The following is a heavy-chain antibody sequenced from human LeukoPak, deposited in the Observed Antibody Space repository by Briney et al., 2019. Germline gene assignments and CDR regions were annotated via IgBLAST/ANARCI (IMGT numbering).Heavy chain of an antibody. V-gene: IGHV4-59*01. CDR2: IYYSGST. J-gene: IGHJ5*02. CDR3: ARTTAENWFDP. D-gene: IGHD4-17*01. Sequence: NSSETLSLTCTVSGGSISSYYWSWIRQPPGKGLEWIGYIYYSGSTNYNPSLKSRVTISADTSKNQFSLKLSSVTAADTAVYYCARTTAENWFDPWGQGTLVTVSS. CDR1: GGSISSYY.